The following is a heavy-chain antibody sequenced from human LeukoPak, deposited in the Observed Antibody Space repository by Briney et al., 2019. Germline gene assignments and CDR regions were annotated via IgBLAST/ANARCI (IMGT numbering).Heavy chain of an antibody. CDR3: ASSGSYRFDY. D-gene: IGHD1-26*01. Sequence: GGSLRLSCAASGFTFSSYSMNWVRQAPGKGLEWVSHVTASGTAMFYANSVKGRFTISRDNAKNSLYLQMNSLRDEDTAVYYCASSGSYRFDYWGQGTLVTVSS. V-gene: IGHV3-48*02. J-gene: IGHJ4*02. CDR2: VTASGTAM. CDR1: GFTFSSYS.